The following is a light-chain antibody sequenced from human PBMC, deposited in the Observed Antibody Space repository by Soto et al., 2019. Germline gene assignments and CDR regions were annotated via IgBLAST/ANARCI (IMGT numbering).Light chain of an antibody. CDR1: QNICSW. CDR3: LQFNTFPCT. Sequence: DIQLTQSPATLSASVGERANLTCRASQNICSWVAWYQQKPGQGPKFLINNVSNLESGVPSRISGSGSGTEFTLTISSLQPDDFATYYCLQFNTFPCTFGQGTQVEIK. V-gene: IGKV1-5*03. J-gene: IGKJ1*01. CDR2: NVS.